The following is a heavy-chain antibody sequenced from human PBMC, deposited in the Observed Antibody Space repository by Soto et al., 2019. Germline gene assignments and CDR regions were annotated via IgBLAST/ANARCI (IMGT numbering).Heavy chain of an antibody. D-gene: IGHD3-9*01. V-gene: IGHV4-4*07. CDR1: GGSISSYY. J-gene: IGHJ5*02. CDR2: IYTSGST. Sequence: ASETLSLTCTVSGGSISSYYWSWIRQPAGKGLEWIGRIYTSGSTNYNPSLKSRVTMSVDTSKNQFSLKLSSVTAADTAVYYCARGVMLTGYYNWFDPWGQGTLVTVSS. CDR3: ARGVMLTGYYNWFDP.